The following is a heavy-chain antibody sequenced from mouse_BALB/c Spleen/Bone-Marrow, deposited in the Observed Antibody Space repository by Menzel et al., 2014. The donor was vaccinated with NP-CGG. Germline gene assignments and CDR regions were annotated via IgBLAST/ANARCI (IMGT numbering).Heavy chain of an antibody. CDR1: GYSFTGYY. V-gene: IGHV1S34*01. CDR3: ARKRDYEYAMDY. J-gene: IGHJ4*01. CDR2: ISCYNGAT. Sequence: LVKTGASVRISCKASGYSFTGYYMHWVKQSHGKSLEWIGYISCYNGATSYNQKLKGTATFTVDTSSSTAYMQFNSLTSEDSAVYYCARKRDYEYAMDYWGQGTSVTASS. D-gene: IGHD2-4*01.